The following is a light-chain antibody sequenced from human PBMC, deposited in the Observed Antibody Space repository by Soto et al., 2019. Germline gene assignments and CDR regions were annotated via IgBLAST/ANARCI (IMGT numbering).Light chain of an antibody. CDR3: QQYHSWPPRT. Sequence: EIVLTQSPGTLSLSPGERATLSCRASQSISSRYLAWYQQKPGQAPRLLIYGESNRATGIPDRFSGSGSGTDFTLTISSLQSEDFAVYYCQQYHSWPPRTFGQGTKVDIK. CDR1: QSISSRY. J-gene: IGKJ1*01. CDR2: GES. V-gene: IGKV3-20*01.